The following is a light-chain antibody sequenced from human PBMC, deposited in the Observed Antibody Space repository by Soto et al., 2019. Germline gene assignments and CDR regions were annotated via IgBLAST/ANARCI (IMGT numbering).Light chain of an antibody. V-gene: IGLV2-23*01. CDR2: EGS. CDR3: CSYGSAYVV. J-gene: IGLJ2*01. Sequence: QSALNQPASVSGSPGQSITISCTGTSSDVGSYNLVSWYQQHPGKAPKLMIYEGSKRPSGVSNRFSGSKSGNTASLTISGLQAEDEADYYCCSYGSAYVVFGGGTKVTV. CDR1: SSDVGSYNL.